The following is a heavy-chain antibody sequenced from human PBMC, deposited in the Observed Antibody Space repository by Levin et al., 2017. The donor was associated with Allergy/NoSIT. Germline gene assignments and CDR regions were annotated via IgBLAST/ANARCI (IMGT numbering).Heavy chain of an antibody. J-gene: IGHJ2*01. CDR1: GFTFTNYD. Sequence: GGSLRLSCAASGFTFTNYDMSWVRQTPGKGLEWVSTISDSGFNRYYADSVKGLFIISRDNSKNSLFLHMRSLRAEDTAVYYCAKVAVASSWYYWYFDLWGRGTLVTVSS. V-gene: IGHV3-23*01. D-gene: IGHD6-13*01. CDR3: AKVAVASSWYYWYFDL. CDR2: ISDSGFNR.